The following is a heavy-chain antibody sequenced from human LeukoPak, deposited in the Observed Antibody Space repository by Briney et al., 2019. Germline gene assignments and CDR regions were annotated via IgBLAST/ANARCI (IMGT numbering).Heavy chain of an antibody. J-gene: IGHJ4*02. V-gene: IGHV3-21*01. CDR2: ISSSSTYM. CDR1: GFTFSSYS. Sequence: GGSLRLSCAASGFTFSSYSMNWVRQAPGKGLEWVSCISSSSTYMYYADSVKGRFTISRDNAKNSLYLQMNSLRAEDTAVYYCAREITMIDKWGQGTLVTVSS. CDR3: AREITMIDK. D-gene: IGHD3-22*01.